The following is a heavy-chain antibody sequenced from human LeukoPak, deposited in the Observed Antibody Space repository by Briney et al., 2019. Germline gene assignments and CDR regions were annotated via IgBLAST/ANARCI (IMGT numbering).Heavy chain of an antibody. J-gene: IGHJ4*02. CDR2: ISSSGSYT. Sequence: PGGSLRLSCAASGFSFSDYYMSWIRQAPGKGLEWVSYISSSGSYTNYADSVKGRFTMSRDNSKNTVYLQMNSLRAEDTAVYYCAKIRGGATIFGDFDYWGQGTLVTVSS. CDR1: GFSFSDYY. V-gene: IGHV3-11*06. CDR3: AKIRGGATIFGDFDY. D-gene: IGHD5-24*01.